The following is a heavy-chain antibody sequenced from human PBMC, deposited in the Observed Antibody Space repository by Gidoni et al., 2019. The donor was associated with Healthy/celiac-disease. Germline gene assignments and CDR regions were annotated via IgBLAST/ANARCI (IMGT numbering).Heavy chain of an antibody. CDR2: IDYSGST. V-gene: IGHV4-39*01. D-gene: IGHD3-10*01. Sequence: QLQLQESGPGLVKPSETLSLTCTVSGGSISSSSYYWGWIRQPPGKGLVWIGCIDYSGSTHYNPSLKSRVTISVDTSKNQFSLMLSSVTAADTAVYYCARQFGGVSRDYWGQGTLVTVPS. CDR1: GGSISSSSYY. CDR3: ARQFGGVSRDY. J-gene: IGHJ4*02.